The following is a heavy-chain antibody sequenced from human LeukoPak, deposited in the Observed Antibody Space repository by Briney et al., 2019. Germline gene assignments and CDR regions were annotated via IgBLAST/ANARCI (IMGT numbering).Heavy chain of an antibody. V-gene: IGHV3-74*01. CDR3: ARDWLVGPTRGSDY. D-gene: IGHD1-26*01. J-gene: IGHJ4*02. Sequence: GGSLRLSCAASGFTVSSYWMHWVRQAPGKGLVWVSRINSDGSSTRYADSVKGRFTISRDNAKNTLYLQMSSLRAEDTAVYYCARDWLVGPTRGSDYWGQGTLVTVSS. CDR1: GFTVSSYW. CDR2: INSDGSST.